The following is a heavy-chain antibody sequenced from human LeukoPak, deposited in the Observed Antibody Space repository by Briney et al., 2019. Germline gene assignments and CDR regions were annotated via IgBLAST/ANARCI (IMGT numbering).Heavy chain of an antibody. CDR1: GGSISSGDYY. CDR2: IYYSGST. V-gene: IGHV4-30-4*08. Sequence: PSETLSLTCTVSGGSISSGDYYWSWIRQPPGKGLEWIGYIYYSGSTYYNPSLKSRVTISVDTSKNQFSLKLSSVTAADTAVYYCARDHITMVRGAMSYWGQGTLVTVSS. J-gene: IGHJ4*02. D-gene: IGHD3-10*01. CDR3: ARDHITMVRGAMSY.